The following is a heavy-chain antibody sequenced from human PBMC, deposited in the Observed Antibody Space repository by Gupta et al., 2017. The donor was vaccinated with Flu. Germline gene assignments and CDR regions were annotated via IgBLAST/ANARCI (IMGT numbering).Heavy chain of an antibody. CDR3: NRVIDDFGGNSGALDF. Sequence: EVQLVESGGGSVQSGRSLRLSCKASGYNFADYAVSWVRQAPGKGLECVGFIRSKDYGGTSEYAASVQGRLSISRDDSESIAYLQMHSLKSEDTAVYYCNRVIDDFGGNSGALDFWGQGARVTVSS. CDR2: IRSKDYGGTS. V-gene: IGHV3-49*04. CDR1: GYNFADYA. D-gene: IGHD4-23*01. J-gene: IGHJ4*02.